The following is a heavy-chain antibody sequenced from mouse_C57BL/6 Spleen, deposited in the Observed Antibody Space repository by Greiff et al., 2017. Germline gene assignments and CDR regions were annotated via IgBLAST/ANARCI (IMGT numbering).Heavy chain of an antibody. CDR3: ARGVSDY. CDR1: GYTFTSYW. J-gene: IGHJ2*01. Sequence: QVQLQQPGAELVKPGASVKLSCKASGYTFTSYWMQWVKQRPGQGLEWIGEIDPSDSYTNYNQKFKGKATLTVDTSSSTAYMQRSSLTSEDSAVYYCARGVSDYWGKGTTRTVSS. CDR2: IDPSDSYT. V-gene: IGHV1-50*01.